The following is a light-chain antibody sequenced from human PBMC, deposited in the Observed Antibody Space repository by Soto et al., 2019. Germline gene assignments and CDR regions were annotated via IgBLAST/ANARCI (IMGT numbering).Light chain of an antibody. Sequence: EIVMTQSTATLSVSPGERVTLSCRASQSISSNLAWYQQKPGQAPSLLMYGTSTRATGIPARFSGSGSGTEFTLTLSSLQSEDCAVYYCQQYNTWSSITFGQGTRLEIK. CDR2: GTS. CDR3: QQYNTWSSIT. V-gene: IGKV3-15*01. J-gene: IGKJ5*01. CDR1: QSISSN.